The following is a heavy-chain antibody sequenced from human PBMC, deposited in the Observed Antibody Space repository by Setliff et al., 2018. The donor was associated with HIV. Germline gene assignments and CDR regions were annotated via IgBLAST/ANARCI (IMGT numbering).Heavy chain of an antibody. CDR1: GYTFDIYY. J-gene: IGHJ5*02. V-gene: IGHV1-46*02. CDR2: IDPTGGRT. D-gene: IGHD3-3*01. CDR3: ARDGINYDFWSGQNASNWFDP. Sequence: ASVKVSSKTSGYTFDIYYIHWVRQAPGQGLEWMGVIDPTGGRTTYAQKFEDRVTMTRDLSTSTVYMKLTRLKSEDVAIYYCARDGINYDFWSGQNASNWFDPWGQGTLVTVSS.